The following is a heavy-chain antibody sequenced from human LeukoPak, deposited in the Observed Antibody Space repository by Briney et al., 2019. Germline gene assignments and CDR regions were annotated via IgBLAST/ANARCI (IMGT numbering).Heavy chain of an antibody. D-gene: IGHD1-7*01. CDR3: ARGGTLYYYYYMDV. J-gene: IGHJ6*03. Sequence: SETLSLTCTVSGYSISSGYYWGWIRQPPGKGLEWIVNIYHTGSTYYNPSLKSRVTISVDTSKNQFSLKLSSVTAADTAVYYCARGGTLYYYYYMDVWGKGTTVTVSS. V-gene: IGHV4-38-2*02. CDR1: GYSISSGYY. CDR2: IYHTGST.